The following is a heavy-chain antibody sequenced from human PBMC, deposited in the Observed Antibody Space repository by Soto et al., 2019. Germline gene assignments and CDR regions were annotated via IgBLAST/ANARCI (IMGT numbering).Heavy chain of an antibody. J-gene: IGHJ5*02. CDR3: ARGQVVVVPAAIRAGVFNWFDP. Sequence: LSLTCAVYGGSFSGYYWSWIRQPPGKGLEWIGEINHSGSTNYNPSLKSRVTISVDTSKNQFSLKLSSVTAADTAVYYCARGQVVVVPAAIRAGVFNWFDPWGQGTLVTVSS. V-gene: IGHV4-34*01. D-gene: IGHD2-2*01. CDR2: INHSGST. CDR1: GGSFSGYY.